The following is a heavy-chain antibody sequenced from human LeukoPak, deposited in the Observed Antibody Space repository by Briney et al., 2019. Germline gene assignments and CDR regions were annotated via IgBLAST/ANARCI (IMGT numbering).Heavy chain of an antibody. Sequence: PGGSLRLSCAASGFTFSSYEMNWVRQAPGKGLERVSYISSSGSTIYYADSVKGRFTISRGNAKNSLYLQMNSLRAEDTAVYYCARDKSSGWFFDYWGQGTLVTVSS. J-gene: IGHJ4*02. D-gene: IGHD6-19*01. V-gene: IGHV3-48*03. CDR3: ARDKSSGWFFDY. CDR1: GFTFSSYE. CDR2: ISSSGSTI.